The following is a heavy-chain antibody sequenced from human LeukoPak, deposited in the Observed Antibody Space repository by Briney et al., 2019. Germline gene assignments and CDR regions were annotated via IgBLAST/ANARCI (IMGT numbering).Heavy chain of an antibody. CDR2: ISSSSSYI. Sequence: PGGSLRLSCAASGFTFSSYSMNWVRQAPGKGLEWGSSISSSSSYIYYADSVKGRFTSSRDNAKNSLYLQMNSLRAEDTAVYYCARDTGAYYDSGGLDYWGQGTLVTVSS. V-gene: IGHV3-21*01. J-gene: IGHJ4*02. CDR3: ARDTGAYYDSGGLDY. CDR1: GFTFSSYS. D-gene: IGHD3-22*01.